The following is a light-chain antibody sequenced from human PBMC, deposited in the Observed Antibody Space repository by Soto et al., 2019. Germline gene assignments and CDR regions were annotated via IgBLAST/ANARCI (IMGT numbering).Light chain of an antibody. Sequence: EIVLTQSPGTLSLSPGERATLSCRASQSVTSNFFAWYQQKPGQTPRLLMYGASNRATGIPDRFSGSGSGTDFTLTISRLEPEDFAVSYCQQYGRSPGTFGQGTRLEIK. CDR3: QQYGRSPGT. CDR2: GAS. V-gene: IGKV3-20*01. J-gene: IGKJ5*01. CDR1: QSVTSNF.